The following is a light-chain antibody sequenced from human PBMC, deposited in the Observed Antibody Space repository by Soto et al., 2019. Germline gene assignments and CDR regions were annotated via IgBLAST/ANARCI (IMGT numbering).Light chain of an antibody. V-gene: IGLV2-23*02. CDR1: SYIGNYNL. CDR3: TSYAGSRTYV. Sequence: QSVLAQPASVSGSPGHSVTISCSGSYIGNYNLVSWYQHLPGRAPKLLIFEVTMRPSGISDRFSGSKSASTASLTISGLQAEDEGDYYCTSYAGSRTYVFGSGTKVTVL. J-gene: IGLJ1*01. CDR2: EVT.